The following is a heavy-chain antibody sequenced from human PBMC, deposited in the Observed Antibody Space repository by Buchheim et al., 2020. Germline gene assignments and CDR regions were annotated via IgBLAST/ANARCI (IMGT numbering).Heavy chain of an antibody. V-gene: IGHV3-7*01. Sequence: EMYLVESGGGLVQPGGSLRLSCAASGFTFSTFWMSWVRQAPGKGLEWVASIKEDGTETYYVDSVKGRFTISRDNAKKSLSLQKNSRGAGETALFYCVRATVGAGASLYYFKDWGQGT. CDR2: IKEDGTET. CDR3: VRATVGAGASLYYFKD. CDR1: GFTFSTFW. J-gene: IGHJ4*02. D-gene: IGHD1-26*01.